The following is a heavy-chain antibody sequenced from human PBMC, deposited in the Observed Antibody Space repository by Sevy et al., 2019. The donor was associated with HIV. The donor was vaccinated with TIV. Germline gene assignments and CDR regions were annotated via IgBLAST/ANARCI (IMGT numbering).Heavy chain of an antibody. D-gene: IGHD3-10*01. CDR2: IYYSGST. V-gene: IGHV4-39*01. CDR1: GGSISSSSYY. CDR3: ARPLWRCITMVQGVMSGMDV. Sequence: SETLSLTCTVSGGSISSSSYYWGWIRQPPGKGLEWLGSIYYSGSTYYNPSLKSRVTISVDTSKNQFSLKLSSVTAADTAVYYCARPLWRCITMVQGVMSGMDVWGQGTTVTVSS. J-gene: IGHJ6*02.